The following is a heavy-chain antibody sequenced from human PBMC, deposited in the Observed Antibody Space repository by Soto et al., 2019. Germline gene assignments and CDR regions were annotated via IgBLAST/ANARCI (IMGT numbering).Heavy chain of an antibody. CDR3: ARVVPVAATRPSWFDP. CDR1: GYTFTSYG. Sequence: ASVRVSCKASGYTFTSYGISWVRQAPGQGLEWMGWISAYNGNTNYAQKLQGRVTMTTDTSTSTAYMELRSLRSDDTAVYYCARVVPVAATRPSWFDPSGKRPLVTVS. D-gene: IGHD2-15*01. J-gene: IGHJ5*02. CDR2: ISAYNGNT. V-gene: IGHV1-18*04.